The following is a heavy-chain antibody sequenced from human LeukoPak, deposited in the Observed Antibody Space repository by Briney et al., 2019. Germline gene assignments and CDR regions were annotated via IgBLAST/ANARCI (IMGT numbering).Heavy chain of an antibody. J-gene: IGHJ4*02. V-gene: IGHV1-2*02. D-gene: IGHD2-2*01. Sequence: ASVKASCKASGYTFTGYYMHWVRQAPGQGLEWMGWINPNSGGTNYAQKFQGRVTMTRDTSISTAYMELSRLRSDDTAVYYCARADIVVVPAADFDYWGQGTLVTVSS. CDR2: INPNSGGT. CDR3: ARADIVVVPAADFDY. CDR1: GYTFTGYY.